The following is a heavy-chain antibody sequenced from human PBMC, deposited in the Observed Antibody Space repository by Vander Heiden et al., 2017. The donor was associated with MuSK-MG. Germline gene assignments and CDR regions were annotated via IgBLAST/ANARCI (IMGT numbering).Heavy chain of an antibody. CDR2: INPTGGSA. CDR3: ARDGAYYYGLENYYRPNWFDL. Sequence: QVQLVQSGAEVKKPGASVRISCRASGYTFTNYYLHWVRQAPVHGLEWVGAINPTGGSAIYGQKFQGRVTVTRDTSTKTVYMELSSLTADDTAVYYCARDGAYYYGLENYYRPNWFDLWGQGTLVNVSS. V-gene: IGHV1-46*01. J-gene: IGHJ5*02. D-gene: IGHD3-10*01. CDR1: GYTFTNYY.